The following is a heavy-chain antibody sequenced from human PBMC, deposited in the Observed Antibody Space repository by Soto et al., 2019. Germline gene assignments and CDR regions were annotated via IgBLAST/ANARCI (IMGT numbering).Heavy chain of an antibody. CDR2: IYYTGST. CDR1: VVSMSSGDYY. CDR3: ARGAHAIRHVSSYGMDV. J-gene: IGHJ6*02. D-gene: IGHD2-2*01. V-gene: IGHV4-31*03. Sequence: SETLSLTCTFSVVSMSSGDYYCSWIRQHAWKGLEWIGYIYYTGSTYYTPSLMSRVTISVDTSKNQFSLKLSSVTAADTAVYYGARGAHAIRHVSSYGMDVWGQGTTVTVSS.